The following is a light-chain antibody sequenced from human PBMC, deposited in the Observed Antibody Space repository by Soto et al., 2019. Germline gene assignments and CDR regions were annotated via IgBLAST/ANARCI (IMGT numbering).Light chain of an antibody. CDR1: SGDIGGYNY. J-gene: IGLJ1*01. CDR2: EVS. V-gene: IGLV2-14*01. CDR3: SSYTSRATVV. Sequence: QSALTQPASVSGSPGQSITISCTGTSGDIGGYNYVSWYQQHPGKAPKLLISEVSNRPSGVSHRFSGSKSGNTASLTISGLRTDDEADYFCSSYTSRATVVFGTGTKLTVL.